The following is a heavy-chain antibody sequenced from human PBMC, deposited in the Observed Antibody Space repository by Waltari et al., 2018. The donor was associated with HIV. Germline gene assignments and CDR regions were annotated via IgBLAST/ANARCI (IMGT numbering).Heavy chain of an antibody. CDR3: ASPKGGWLFAFDV. Sequence: QLVQSGGEVKQTGESLKISCKGSGFTFTNYWIAWVRQMPGKGLEWMGMIWPGASETKYSPSFQGQVTIAADRSTSTAYLQWSSLRASDTAMYYCASPKGGWLFAFDVWGQGTKVIVSS. CDR2: IWPGASET. V-gene: IGHV5-51*01. D-gene: IGHD6-19*01. J-gene: IGHJ3*01. CDR1: GFTFTNYW.